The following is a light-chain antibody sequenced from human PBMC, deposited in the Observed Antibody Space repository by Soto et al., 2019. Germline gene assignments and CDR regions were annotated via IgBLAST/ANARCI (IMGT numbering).Light chain of an antibody. V-gene: IGKV1-13*02. CDR3: QQFNSYPPAIT. J-gene: IGKJ5*01. CDR2: DAS. Sequence: AIQLTQSPSSLSASVGDRVTITCRASQGISSALAWYQQKPGKAPKLLIYDASSLESGVPSRFSGSGARTDVTRTISSLQPEDFATYYCQQFNSYPPAITFGQGTRLEIK. CDR1: QGISSA.